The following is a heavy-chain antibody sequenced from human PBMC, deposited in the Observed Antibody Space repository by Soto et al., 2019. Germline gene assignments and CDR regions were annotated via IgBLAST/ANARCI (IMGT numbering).Heavy chain of an antibody. CDR2: INPNSGGT. CDR3: ARENGVGASSGDAFDI. J-gene: IGHJ3*02. V-gene: IGHV1-2*04. Sequence: ASVKVSCKASGYTFTGYYMHWLRQSAGQGLEWMGWINPNSGGTNYAQKFQGWVTMTRDTSISTAYMELSRLRSDDTAVYYCARENGVGASSGDAFDIWGQGTMVTVSS. CDR1: GYTFTGYY. D-gene: IGHD1-26*01.